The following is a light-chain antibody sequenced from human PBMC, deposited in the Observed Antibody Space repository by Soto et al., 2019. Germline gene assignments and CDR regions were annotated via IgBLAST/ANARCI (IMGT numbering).Light chain of an antibody. V-gene: IGLV3-21*04. CDR3: QVWDSSSDHVV. CDR1: NIGSKS. Sequence: SYELTQPPSVSVAPGKTARITCGGNNIGSKSVHWYQQKPGRAPILVIYADIDRPSGIPERFSGSNSENTATLTINRVEVGDEADYYCQVWDSSSDHVVFGGGTKLTVL. J-gene: IGLJ3*02. CDR2: ADI.